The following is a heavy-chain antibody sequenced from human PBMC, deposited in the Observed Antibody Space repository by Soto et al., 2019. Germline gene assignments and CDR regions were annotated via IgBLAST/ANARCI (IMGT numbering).Heavy chain of an antibody. D-gene: IGHD6-13*01. CDR2: ISAYNGNT. CDR3: ARFLGDIAAAGITDFDY. J-gene: IGHJ4*02. V-gene: IGHV1-18*01. Sequence: ASVKVSCKASGYTFTSYGISWVRQAPGQGLEWMGWISAYNGNTNYAQKLQGRVTMTTDTSTSTAYMELRSLRSDDTAVYYCARFLGDIAAAGITDFDYWGQGTLVTVSS. CDR1: GYTFTSYG.